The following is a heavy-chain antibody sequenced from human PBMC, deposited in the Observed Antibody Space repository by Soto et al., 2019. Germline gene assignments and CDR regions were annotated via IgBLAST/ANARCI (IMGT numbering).Heavy chain of an antibody. CDR1: GFTFSSYA. J-gene: IGHJ4*02. D-gene: IGHD1-7*01. CDR2: ISGGGGSK. V-gene: IGHV3-23*01. CDR3: ARDGVSSTEYPWNYGTYSDY. Sequence: AGGSLRLSCAASGFTFSSYAMSWVRQAPGKGLEWVSAISGGGGSKFYADSVKGRFTISRDSTKQTLYLQMNSLRPDDTAMYYCARDGVSSTEYPWNYGTYSDYWGQGALVTVSP.